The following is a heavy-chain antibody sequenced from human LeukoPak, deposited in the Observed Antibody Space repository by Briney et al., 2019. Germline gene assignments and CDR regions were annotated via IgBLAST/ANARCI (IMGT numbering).Heavy chain of an antibody. D-gene: IGHD1-26*01. CDR3: ATTYYSGSYYYDY. CDR1: GGSISSSSYY. V-gene: IGHV4-61*02. CDR2: IYTSGST. Sequence: PSETLSLTCTVSGGSISSSSYYWSWIRQPAGKGLEWIGRIYTSGSTNYNPSLKSRVTISVDTSKNQFSLKLSSVTAADTAVYYCATTYYSGSYYYDYWGQGTLVTVSS. J-gene: IGHJ4*02.